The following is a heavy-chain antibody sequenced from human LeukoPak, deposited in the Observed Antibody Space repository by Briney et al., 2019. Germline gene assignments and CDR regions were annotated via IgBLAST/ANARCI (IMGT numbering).Heavy chain of an antibody. CDR1: GFTFSSYA. D-gene: IGHD2/OR15-2a*01. CDR3: AKDLLRQPSAFDI. J-gene: IGHJ3*02. CDR2: ISGSGGST. V-gene: IGHV3-23*01. Sequence: PGGSLRLSCAASGFTFSSYAMSWVRQARGKGLEWVSAISGSGGSTYYADSVKDRFTISRDNSKNTLYLQMNSLRAEDTAVYYCAKDLLRQPSAFDIWGQGTMVTVSS.